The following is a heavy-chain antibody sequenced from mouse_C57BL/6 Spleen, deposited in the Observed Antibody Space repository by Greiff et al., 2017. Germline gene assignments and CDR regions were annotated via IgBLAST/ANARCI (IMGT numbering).Heavy chain of an antibody. CDR1: GYTFTRYG. D-gene: IGHD1-1*01. V-gene: IGHV1-81*01. CDR2: IYPRSGNT. CDR3: ARVPYYYGSSHWYFDV. Sequence: QVQLQQSGAELARPGASVKLSCKASGYTFTRYGISWVKQRTGQGLEWIGEIYPRSGNTYYNEKFKGTATLTADKSSSTAYMELRSLTSEDSAVYFCARVPYYYGSSHWYFDVWGTGTTVTVSS. J-gene: IGHJ1*03.